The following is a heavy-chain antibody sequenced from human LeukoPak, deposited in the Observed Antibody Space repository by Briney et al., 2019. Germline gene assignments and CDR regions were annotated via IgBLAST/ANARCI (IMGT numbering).Heavy chain of an antibody. D-gene: IGHD3-10*01. J-gene: IGHJ4*02. CDR1: GYSISSGYY. CDR2: IYHSGST. V-gene: IGHV4-38-2*02. Sequence: SETLSLTCTVSGYSISSGYYWGWIRQPPGKGLEWIGSIYHSGSTYYNPSLKSRVTISVDTSKNQFSLKLSPVTAADTAVYYCARDRYGSGRYFDYWGQGTLVTVSS. CDR3: ARDRYGSGRYFDY.